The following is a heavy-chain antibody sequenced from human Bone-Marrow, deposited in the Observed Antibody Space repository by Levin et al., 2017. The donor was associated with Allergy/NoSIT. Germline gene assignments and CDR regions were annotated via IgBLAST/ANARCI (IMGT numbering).Heavy chain of an antibody. J-gene: IGHJ4*02. D-gene: IGHD1-26*01. V-gene: IGHV3-9*01. CDR2: ISWSSGTI. CDR3: AKAKGGSNSPFDF. Sequence: PGGSLRLSCEASGFTFGESAMHWVRQSPGKGLEWVSGISWSSGTIGYADSVKGRFTISRDNAKRSLHLQMNGLRPEDTALYYCAKAKGGSNSPFDFWGQGTLVSVSS. CDR1: GFTFGESA.